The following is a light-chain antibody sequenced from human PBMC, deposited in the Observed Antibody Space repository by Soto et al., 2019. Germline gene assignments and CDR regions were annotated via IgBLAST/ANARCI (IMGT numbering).Light chain of an antibody. V-gene: IGLV1-40*01. J-gene: IGLJ3*02. CDR3: QSYGGSVSGSWV. CDR2: GNN. CDR1: SSNIGAGYD. Sequence: QSVLTQPPSVSGAPGQRVTISCTGSSSNIGAGYDVHWYQQLPGTAPKLLIYGNNNRPSGVPGRFSGSKSGTSASLAITGLQAEDEADYYCQSYGGSVSGSWVFGGGTKLTVL.